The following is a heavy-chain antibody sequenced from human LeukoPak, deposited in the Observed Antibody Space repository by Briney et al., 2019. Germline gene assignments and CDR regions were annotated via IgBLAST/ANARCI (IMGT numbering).Heavy chain of an antibody. J-gene: IGHJ3*02. CDR2: ITSSSSYI. V-gene: IGHV3-21*01. D-gene: IGHD2/OR15-2a*01. CDR3: ASSTLSGIGVFDI. CDR1: RFTFPSYS. Sequence: GGSLRLSCAPPRFTFPSYSINWVRQPPGKGLGWVPSITSSSSYISYADSVKGRFTISRDNAKKSLHLQMNSLRSEDTAVYYCASSTLSGIGVFDIWGQGTMVTVSS.